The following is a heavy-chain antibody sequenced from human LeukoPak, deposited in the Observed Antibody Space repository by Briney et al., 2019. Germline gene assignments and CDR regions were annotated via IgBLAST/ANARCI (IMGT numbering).Heavy chain of an antibody. J-gene: IGHJ4*02. CDR3: ARGIAAAEPFDY. Sequence: SETLSLTCAVSGGSISSSNWWSWGRQPPGKGQEWIGEIYHSGSTNYNPSLKSRVTISVDKSKNQFSLKLSSVTAADTAVYYCARGIAAAEPFDYWGQGTLVTVSS. CDR1: GGSISSSNW. CDR2: IYHSGST. D-gene: IGHD6-13*01. V-gene: IGHV4-4*02.